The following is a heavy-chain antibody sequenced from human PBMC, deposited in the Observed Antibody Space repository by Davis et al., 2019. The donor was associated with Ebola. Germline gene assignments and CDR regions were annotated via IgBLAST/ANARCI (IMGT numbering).Heavy chain of an antibody. V-gene: IGHV3-23*03. Sequence: GESLKISCAASGFTFSSYGMHWVRQAPGKGLEWVSVIYSGGSTYYADSVKGRFTISRDNSKNTLYLQMNSLRAEDTAVYYCAKARGGSYPVDYWGQGTLVTVSS. CDR2: IYSGGST. J-gene: IGHJ4*02. D-gene: IGHD1-26*01. CDR3: AKARGGSYPVDY. CDR1: GFTFSSYG.